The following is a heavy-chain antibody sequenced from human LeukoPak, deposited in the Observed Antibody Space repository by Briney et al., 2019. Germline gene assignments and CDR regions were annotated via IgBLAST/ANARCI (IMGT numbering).Heavy chain of an antibody. J-gene: IGHJ4*02. CDR2: IRSSDSTS. CDR1: GFYFSRYG. CDR3: AKRADSSAHSFDY. D-gene: IGHD3-22*01. V-gene: IGHV3-48*04. Sequence: GALRLSCAASGFYFSRYGMKRVRRAPGKGVERLSYIRSSDSTSYYSFSVKFRFTISRDNANNSLYLQMDSLRVEDTAVYYCAKRADSSAHSFDYWGQGTLVTVSS.